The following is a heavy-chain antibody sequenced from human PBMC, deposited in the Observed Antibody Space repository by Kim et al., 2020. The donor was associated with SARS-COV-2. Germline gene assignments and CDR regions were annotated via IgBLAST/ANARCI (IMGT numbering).Heavy chain of an antibody. Sequence: GGSLRLSCAASGFAFGTHSMNWVRQAPGKGLEWVSSIGGSTNYIYYADSVKGRFTISRDNAKNSLYLQMSSLRAEDTAVYYCARGGYCSSTSCYFYYYALDFWGQGTTVTVSS. V-gene: IGHV3-21*01. CDR3: ARGGYCSSTSCYFYYYALDF. J-gene: IGHJ6*02. D-gene: IGHD2-2*01. CDR2: IGGSTNYI. CDR1: GFAFGTHS.